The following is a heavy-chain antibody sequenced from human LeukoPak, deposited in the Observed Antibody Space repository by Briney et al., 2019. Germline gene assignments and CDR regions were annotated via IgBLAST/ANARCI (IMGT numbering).Heavy chain of an antibody. CDR1: GFTFSSYA. J-gene: IGHJ4*02. CDR2: ISGSGGGT. V-gene: IGHV3-23*01. Sequence: PGGSLRLSCAASGFTFSSYAMSWVRQAPGKGLEWVSAISGSGGGTYYADSVKGRFTISRDNSKNTLYLQMNSLRAEDTAVYYCAKEDYDYVWGSYRSTPTFDYWDQGTLVTVSS. D-gene: IGHD3-16*02. CDR3: AKEDYDYVWGSYRSTPTFDY.